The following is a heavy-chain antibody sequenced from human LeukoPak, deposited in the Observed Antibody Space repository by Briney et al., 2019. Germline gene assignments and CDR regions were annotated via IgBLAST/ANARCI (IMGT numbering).Heavy chain of an antibody. D-gene: IGHD5-18*01. J-gene: IGHJ4*02. Sequence: ASVKVSCKSSGYTFTDYYAHWVRQVPGQGLEWMGWINPNSGDTDYALKFQGRVTMTRDTSISTAYMELSSLRSDDTAVYYCARDMDTGPDLFDYWGQGTLVTVSS. CDR3: ARDMDTGPDLFDY. CDR1: GYTFTDYY. V-gene: IGHV1-2*02. CDR2: INPNSGDT.